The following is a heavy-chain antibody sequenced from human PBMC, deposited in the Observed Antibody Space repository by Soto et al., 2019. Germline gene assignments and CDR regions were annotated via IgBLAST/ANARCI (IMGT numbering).Heavy chain of an antibody. CDR3: AKDGEAAKDIVVVPAAKWREFDP. CDR1: GFTFSSYA. J-gene: IGHJ5*02. D-gene: IGHD2-2*01. CDR2: ISGSGGST. V-gene: IGHV3-23*01. Sequence: GGSLRLSCAASGFTFSSYAMSWVRQAPGKGLEWVSAISGSGGSTYYADSVKGRFTISRDNSKNTLYLQMNSLRAEDTAVYYCAKDGEAAKDIVVVPAAKWREFDPWGQGTLVTVSS.